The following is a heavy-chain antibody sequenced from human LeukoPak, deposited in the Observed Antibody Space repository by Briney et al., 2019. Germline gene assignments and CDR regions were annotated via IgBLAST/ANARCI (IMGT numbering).Heavy chain of an antibody. CDR1: GGSISSGSYY. Sequence: SETLSLTCTVSGGSISSGSYYWSWIRQPAGKGLEWIGRIYTSGSTNYNPSLKSRVTMSVDTSKNQFSLKLSSVTAADTAVYYCARDLAVTPLNWFDPWGQGTLVTVSS. CDR3: ARDLAVTPLNWFDP. CDR2: IYTSGST. J-gene: IGHJ5*02. D-gene: IGHD3-16*02. V-gene: IGHV4-61*02.